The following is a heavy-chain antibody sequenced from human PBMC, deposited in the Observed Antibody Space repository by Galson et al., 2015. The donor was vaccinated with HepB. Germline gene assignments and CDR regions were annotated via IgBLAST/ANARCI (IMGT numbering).Heavy chain of an antibody. CDR3: ARGADGSGRTCDH. D-gene: IGHD3-10*01. Sequence: SVKVSCKASGGNFRNDTINWVRQAPGQGLEWMGEIIPIFGTPNYAQKFQARVSISTDESTNTAYLDLRSLNSGDTAVYYCARGADGSGRTCDHWRQGSLVTVS. V-gene: IGHV1-69*05. CDR2: IIPIFGTP. CDR1: GGNFRNDT. J-gene: IGHJ1*01.